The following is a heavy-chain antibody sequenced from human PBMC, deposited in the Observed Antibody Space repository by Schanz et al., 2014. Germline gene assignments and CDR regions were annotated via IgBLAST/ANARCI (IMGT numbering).Heavy chain of an antibody. CDR3: ARSAGRDFWSGYYTRFDY. J-gene: IGHJ4*02. V-gene: IGHV1-18*04. Sequence: QVQLVQSGAEAKKPGASVKVSCTASGFNFNNYDINWVRQATGQGLEWVGWISVYTGNTKYGQKVQGRVTMTTDTSTSTVYMELRSLRSDDTAVYYCARSAGRDFWSGYYTRFDYWGQGTLVTVSS. CDR1: GFNFNNYD. D-gene: IGHD3-3*01. CDR2: ISVYTGNT.